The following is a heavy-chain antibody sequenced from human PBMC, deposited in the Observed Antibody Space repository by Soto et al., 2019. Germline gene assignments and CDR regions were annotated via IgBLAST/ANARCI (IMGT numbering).Heavy chain of an antibody. V-gene: IGHV1-46*01. J-gene: IGHJ6*02. Sequence: ASVKVSGKASGYTFTSYSMHWVRQAPGQGLEWMGIINPSSGRTSYAQNFQGRVTMTSDTSTSIVYMEMSSLKSEDTAVYYCARDHNFGFILYAMDVWGQGTTVTVSS. CDR2: INPSSGRT. CDR1: GYTFTSYS. CDR3: ARDHNFGFILYAMDV. D-gene: IGHD2-15*01.